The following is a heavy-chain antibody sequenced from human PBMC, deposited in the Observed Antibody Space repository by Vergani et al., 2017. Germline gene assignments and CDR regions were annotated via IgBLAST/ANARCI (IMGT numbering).Heavy chain of an antibody. J-gene: IGHJ6*03. CDR1: GSTFTSYG. D-gene: IGHD7-27*01. V-gene: IGHV1-18*01. CDR3: ARASGDSFYYYYYMDV. Sequence: QVQLVQSGAEVKKPGASVQVSCKASGSTFTSYGISWVRQPPGQGLEWMGWISAYNGNRNYAQKLQGRVTMTTDTSTSTAYMELRSLRSDDTAMYYCARASGDSFYYYYYMDVWGKGTTVTVSS. CDR2: ISAYNGNR.